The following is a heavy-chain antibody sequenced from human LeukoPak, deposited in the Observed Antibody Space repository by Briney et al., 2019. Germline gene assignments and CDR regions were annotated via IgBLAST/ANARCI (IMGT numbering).Heavy chain of an antibody. Sequence: GGSLRLSCAASGFTFSSYAMSWVRQAPGKGLEWVSGISGSGGSTYYADSVKGRFTIFRDNSKNTLYLQLNSLRAEDTAVYHCANGWSPDYWGRGTLVTVSS. J-gene: IGHJ4*02. CDR2: ISGSGGST. D-gene: IGHD2-15*01. V-gene: IGHV3-23*01. CDR1: GFTFSSYA. CDR3: ANGWSPDY.